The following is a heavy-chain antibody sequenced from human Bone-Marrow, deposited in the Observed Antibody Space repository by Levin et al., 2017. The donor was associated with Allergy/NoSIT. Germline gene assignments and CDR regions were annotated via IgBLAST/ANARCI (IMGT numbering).Heavy chain of an antibody. D-gene: IGHD3-10*01. J-gene: IGHJ6*03. V-gene: IGHV3-49*03. Sequence: GGSLRLSCTTSGFTFRDYVMIWFRQAPGKGLEWVGFITSKAYGGTIEYAASVKGRFTISRDDSKGVAYLQLDSLKTEDTAVYYCSRVVRGVDLYYYYMDVWGKGTTVTVSS. CDR1: GFTFRDYV. CDR3: SRVVRGVDLYYYYMDV. CDR2: ITSKAYGGTI.